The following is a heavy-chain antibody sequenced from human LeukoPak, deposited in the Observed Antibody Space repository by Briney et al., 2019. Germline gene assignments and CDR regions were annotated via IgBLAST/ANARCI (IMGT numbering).Heavy chain of an antibody. D-gene: IGHD3-22*01. V-gene: IGHV3-53*01. CDR3: AGGRGWLVDY. Sequence: GGSLRLSCAASGFTVSNNYMSWVRQAPGKGLEWVSVIYRDGSTYYADSVKGRFTISRDNAKNSLYLQMNSLRAEDTAVYFCAGGRGWLVDYWGQGTRVTVSS. CDR2: IYRDGST. CDR1: GFTVSNNY. J-gene: IGHJ4*02.